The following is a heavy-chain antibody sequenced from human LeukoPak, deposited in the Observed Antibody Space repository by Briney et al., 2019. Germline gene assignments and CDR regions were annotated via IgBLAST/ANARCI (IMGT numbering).Heavy chain of an antibody. CDR1: GGSFSGYY. J-gene: IGHJ4*02. Sequence: PSETLSLTCAVYGGSFSGYYWSWIRQPPGKGLEWIGEINHSGSTNYNPSLKSRGTISVDTSKNQFSLKLSSVTAADTAVYYCARGGDYGDILDYWGQGTLVTVSS. D-gene: IGHD4-17*01. CDR3: ARGGDYGDILDY. V-gene: IGHV4-34*01. CDR2: INHSGST.